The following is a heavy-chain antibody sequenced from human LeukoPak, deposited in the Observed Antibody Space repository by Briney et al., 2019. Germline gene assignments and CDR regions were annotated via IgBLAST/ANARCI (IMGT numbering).Heavy chain of an antibody. CDR2: IRSSGNTI. Sequence: GGSLRLSCAASGFTFSDFYMSWIRQAPGKGLEWVSYIRSSGNTIYYADSVKGRFTISRDNAENSLYLQMNSLRAEDTAVYYCARANYYGSGSNPRFYGMDVWGQGTTVTVSS. D-gene: IGHD3-10*01. CDR3: ARANYYGSGSNPRFYGMDV. J-gene: IGHJ6*02. CDR1: GFTFSDFY. V-gene: IGHV3-11*01.